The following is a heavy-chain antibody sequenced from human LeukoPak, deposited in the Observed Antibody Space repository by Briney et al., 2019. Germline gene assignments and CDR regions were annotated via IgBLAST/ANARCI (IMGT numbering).Heavy chain of an antibody. V-gene: IGHV1-24*01. CDR3: ANSRHIVVVTAIRNDAFDI. D-gene: IGHD2-21*02. CDR1: GYTLTELS. Sequence: ASVTVSFKVSGYTLTELSMHWVRQAPGKGLEWMGGFDPEDGETIYAQKFQGRVTMTEDTSTDTAYMELSSLRSEDTAVYYCANSRHIVVVTAIRNDAFDIWGQGTMVTVSS. J-gene: IGHJ3*02. CDR2: FDPEDGET.